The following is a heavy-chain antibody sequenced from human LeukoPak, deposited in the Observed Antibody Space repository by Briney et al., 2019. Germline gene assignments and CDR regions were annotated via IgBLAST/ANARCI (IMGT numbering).Heavy chain of an antibody. D-gene: IGHD3-3*01. CDR1: GYTFTSYG. V-gene: IGHV1-18*01. J-gene: IGHJ6*03. CDR3: ARRVEWPKYYYYYRDV. Sequence: ASVKVSCKASGYTFTSYGISWVRQAPGQGLEWMGWISAYNGNTNYAQKLQGRVTMTTDTSTSTAYMQLRSLRSDDTAVYYCARRVEWPKYYYYYRDVWGKGTTVTVTS. CDR2: ISAYNGNT.